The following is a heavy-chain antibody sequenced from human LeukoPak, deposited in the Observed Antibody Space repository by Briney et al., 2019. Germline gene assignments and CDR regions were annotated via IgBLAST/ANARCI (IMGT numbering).Heavy chain of an antibody. CDR3: ARARRTMVRGVGWFDP. CDR1: GGSISSGGYY. Sequence: SETLSLTCTVSGGSISSGGYYWSWIRQHPGKGLEWIGYIYYSGSTNYNPSLKSRVTISVDTSKNQFSLKLSSVTAADTAVYYCARARRTMVRGVGWFDPWGQGTLVTVSS. CDR2: IYYSGST. J-gene: IGHJ5*02. D-gene: IGHD3-10*01. V-gene: IGHV4-61*08.